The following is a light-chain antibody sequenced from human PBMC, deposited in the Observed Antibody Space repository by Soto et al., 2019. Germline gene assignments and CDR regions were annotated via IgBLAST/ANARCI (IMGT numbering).Light chain of an antibody. CDR2: GAS. V-gene: IGKV3-20*01. J-gene: IGKJ1*01. CDR3: QQFRT. Sequence: ETVLTQSAVTLSVSPGDTATLSCRASQRVSSHLAWYQQKPGQSPRLLIYGASSGATGIPGRCTGSGSGTDFTLTISRLDPEDFAVYYCQQFRTFGQGTKVDIK. CDR1: QRVSSH.